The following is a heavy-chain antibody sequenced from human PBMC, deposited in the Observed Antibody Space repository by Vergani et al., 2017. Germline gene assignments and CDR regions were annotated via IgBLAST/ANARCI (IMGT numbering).Heavy chain of an antibody. CDR3: ARVNDFWSGYYSGGYYYYYMDV. CDR2: IIPIFGTA. D-gene: IGHD3-3*01. J-gene: IGHJ6*03. Sequence: QVQLVQSGAEVKKPGSSVKVSCKASGGTFSSYAISWVRQAPGQGLEWMGGIIPIFGTANYAQKFQGRVTITADESTSTAYMELSSLRSEDTAVYYCARVNDFWSGYYSGGYYYYYMDVWGKGTTVTVSS. V-gene: IGHV1-69*01. CDR1: GGTFSSYA.